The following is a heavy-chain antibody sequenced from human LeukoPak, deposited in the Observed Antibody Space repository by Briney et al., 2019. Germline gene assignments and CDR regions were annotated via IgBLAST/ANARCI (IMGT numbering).Heavy chain of an antibody. V-gene: IGHV3-7*01. D-gene: IGHD6-19*01. CDR1: GFIFSHYW. CDR2: IKPDGSEI. CDR3: ASMDSSGWPYYYYYFMDV. Sequence: GGSLRLSCAASGFIFSHYWMSWVRKAPGKGLEWVAHIKPDGSEIYYVDSVKGRFTISRDNAKDSLYLQMNSLRAEDTAVYFCASMDSSGWPYYYYYFMDVWGKGTTVTVSS. J-gene: IGHJ6*03.